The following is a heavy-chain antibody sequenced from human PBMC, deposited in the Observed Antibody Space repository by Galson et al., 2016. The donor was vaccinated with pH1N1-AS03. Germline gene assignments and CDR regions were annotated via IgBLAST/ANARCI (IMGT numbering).Heavy chain of an antibody. D-gene: IGHD3-10*02. CDR2: ISSSSSPI. J-gene: IGHJ4*02. Sequence: SLRLSCAASGFTFSDYDMSWIRQAPGKGLEWVSSISSSSSPIYYADSVKGRFTTSRDNAKNSVYLQMNSLRAEDTAVYYCARVSGGSRLLIFDFWGQGTLVTVS. V-gene: IGHV3-11*04. CDR3: ARVSGGSRLLIFDF. CDR1: GFTFSDYD.